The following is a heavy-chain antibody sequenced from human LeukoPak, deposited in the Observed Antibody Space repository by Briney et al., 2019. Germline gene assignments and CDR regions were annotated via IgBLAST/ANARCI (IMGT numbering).Heavy chain of an antibody. CDR2: IYYSGST. D-gene: IGHD6-19*01. V-gene: IGHV4-59*08. CDR3: ASFAVAGTDHFDY. Sequence: SETLSLICTVSGGSISSYYWSWIRQPPGKGLEWIGYIYYSGSTNYNPSLKSRVTISVDTSKNQFSLKLSSVTAADTAVYYCASFAVAGTDHFDYWGQGTLVTVSS. J-gene: IGHJ4*02. CDR1: GGSISSYY.